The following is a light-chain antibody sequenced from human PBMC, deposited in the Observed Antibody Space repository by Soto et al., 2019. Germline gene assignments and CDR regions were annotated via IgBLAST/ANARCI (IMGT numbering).Light chain of an antibody. CDR2: DTS. V-gene: IGKV3-11*01. CDR1: QRIGTY. J-gene: IGKJ1*01. Sequence: EIVLTQSPATLSLSPGDRATLSCRASQRIGTYLAWYQQKAGQAPSLLIYDTSNRATGIPTSFSGSGSGTDFTLTISSLEPEDFAVYFCQHRSNSPPTWTFGQGTKVEIK. CDR3: QHRSNSPPTWT.